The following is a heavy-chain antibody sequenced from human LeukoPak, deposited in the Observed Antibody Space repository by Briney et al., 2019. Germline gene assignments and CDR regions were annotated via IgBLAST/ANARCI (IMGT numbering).Heavy chain of an antibody. J-gene: IGHJ3*02. CDR1: GFTFSSYG. CDR2: IWYDGSNK. CDR3: ARERPVVSAPQRGAFDI. D-gene: IGHD2-2*01. V-gene: IGHV3-33*01. Sequence: GGSLRLSCAASGFTFSSYGMHWVRQAPGKGLEWVAVIWYDGSNKYYADSVKGRFTISRDNSKNTLYLQMNSLRAEDTAVYYCARERPVVSAPQRGAFDIWGQGTMVTVSS.